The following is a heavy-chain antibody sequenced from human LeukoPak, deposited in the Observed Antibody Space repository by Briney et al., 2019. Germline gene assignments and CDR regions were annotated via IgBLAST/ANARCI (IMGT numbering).Heavy chain of an antibody. CDR3: ARDRLYQLPVYYYGMDA. CDR1: GFTFSSYE. J-gene: IGHJ6*02. D-gene: IGHD2-2*01. CDR2: ISSSGSTI. Sequence: GGSLRLSCAASGFTFSSYEMNWVRQAPGKGLEWVSYISSSGSTIYYADSVKGRFTISRDNAKNSLYLQMNSLRAEDTAVYYCARDRLYQLPVYYYGMDAWGQGTTVTVSS. V-gene: IGHV3-48*03.